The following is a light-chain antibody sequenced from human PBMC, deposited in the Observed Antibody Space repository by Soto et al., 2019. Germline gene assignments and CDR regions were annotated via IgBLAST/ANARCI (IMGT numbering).Light chain of an antibody. V-gene: IGKV2D-30*01. CDR2: KVS. J-gene: IGKJ3*01. CDR1: QSLVYSDGNTS. CDR3: LQGTHWPYT. Sequence: VGKTQAPFSLPVTPGLTASSCCRSSQSLVYSDGNTSFKWVGQWPGLSPWCIIYKVSNWDSGVPDRFSGSGSGTAFTLKTSRVEAEDVGVYYCLQGTHWPYTLGPGTKVDIK.